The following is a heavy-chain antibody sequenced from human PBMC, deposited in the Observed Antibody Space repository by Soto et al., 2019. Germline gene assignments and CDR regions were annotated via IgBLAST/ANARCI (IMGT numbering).Heavy chain of an antibody. V-gene: IGHV3-23*01. CDR1: GFTFNNHA. J-gene: IGHJ6*02. CDR3: AKGHDFWSGYSYYSGGMDV. Sequence: PVGSLRLSCTASGFTFNNHAMNWVRLAPGKGLEWVSGISGSGDSTSYGASVRGRFTISRDNSKNTLYPQMNSLRADDTAVYLCAKGHDFWSGYSYYSGGMDVWGQGTTVTVSS. D-gene: IGHD3-3*01. CDR2: ISGSGDST.